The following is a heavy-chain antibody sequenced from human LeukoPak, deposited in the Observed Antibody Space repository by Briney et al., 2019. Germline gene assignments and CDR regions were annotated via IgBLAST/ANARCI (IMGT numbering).Heavy chain of an antibody. J-gene: IGHJ3*02. Sequence: PSETLALTRTVFGGSMSSYYWSWIRQSPGKGLEWIGYIFYGGSTNYNPSLKSRVTISIDTSKNQFSLKLSSVTAADTAVYYCARVRHGSGKVPAFDIWEQGIMVSVSS. CDR2: IFYGGST. CDR3: ARVRHGSGKVPAFDI. CDR1: GGSMSSYY. D-gene: IGHD3-10*01. V-gene: IGHV4-59*08.